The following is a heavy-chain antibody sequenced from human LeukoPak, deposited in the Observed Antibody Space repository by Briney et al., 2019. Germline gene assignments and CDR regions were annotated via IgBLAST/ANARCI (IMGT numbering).Heavy chain of an antibody. D-gene: IGHD2-2*01. V-gene: IGHV3-33*01. CDR3: AREYQYLDYYFDY. J-gene: IGHJ4*02. Sequence: GRSLRLSCAASGFTFSSYGMHWVRQAPGKGLEWVAVIWYDGSNKYYADSVKGRFTISRDNSKNTLYLQMNSLRAEDTAVYYCAREYQYLDYYFDYWGQGTLVTVSS. CDR1: GFTFSSYG. CDR2: IWYDGSNK.